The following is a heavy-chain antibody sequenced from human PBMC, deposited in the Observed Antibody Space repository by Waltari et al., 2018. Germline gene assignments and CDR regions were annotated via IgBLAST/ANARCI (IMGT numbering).Heavy chain of an antibody. D-gene: IGHD2-21*01. CDR1: GYSISRGYY. CDR3: ARPLAYCGGDCYSGDWYFDL. J-gene: IGHJ2*01. Sequence: QVQLQESGPGLVKPSETLSLTCAVSGYSISRGYYWGWIRQPPGKGLEWIGSIYHSGSTYYNPSLKSRVTISVDTSKNQFSLKLSSVTAADTAVYYCARPLAYCGGDCYSGDWYFDLWGRGTLVTVSS. CDR2: IYHSGST. V-gene: IGHV4-38-2*01.